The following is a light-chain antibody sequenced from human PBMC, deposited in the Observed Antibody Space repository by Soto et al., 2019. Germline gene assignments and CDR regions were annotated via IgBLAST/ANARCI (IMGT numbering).Light chain of an antibody. J-gene: IGKJ4*01. CDR3: QQRASWPPFT. CDR2: DAF. CDR1: QSIGTS. V-gene: IGKV3-11*01. Sequence: EIVLTQSPATLSMSPGESATISCRASQSIGTSLAWYQHRPGQPPRLLIYDAFNRATGIPARFSGGGSGTEFTLTISSLEPEDFSVYYCQQRASWPPFTFGGGTKVDIK.